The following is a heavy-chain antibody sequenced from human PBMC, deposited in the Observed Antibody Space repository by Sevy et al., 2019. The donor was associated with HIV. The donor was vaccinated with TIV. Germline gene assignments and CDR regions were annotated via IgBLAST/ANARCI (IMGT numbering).Heavy chain of an antibody. CDR1: GFTFSSYA. Sequence: GGSLRLSCAASGFTFSSYAMSWVRQAPGKGLEWVSAISGSGGSTYYADSVKGRFTISRDNSKNTLYLQMYSLRAEDTAVYYCAKRSLYGDYLFDYWGQGTLVTVSS. J-gene: IGHJ4*02. CDR2: ISGSGGST. D-gene: IGHD4-17*01. V-gene: IGHV3-23*01. CDR3: AKRSLYGDYLFDY.